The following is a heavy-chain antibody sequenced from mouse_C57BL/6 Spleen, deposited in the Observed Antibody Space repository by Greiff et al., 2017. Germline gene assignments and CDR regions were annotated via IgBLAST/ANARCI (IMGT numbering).Heavy chain of an antibody. V-gene: IGHV1-64*01. CDR2: IHPNSGST. J-gene: IGHJ4*01. D-gene: IGHD4-1*01. CDR1: GYTFTSYW. Sequence: QVQLKQPGAELVKPGASVKLSCKASGYTFTSYWMHWVKQRPGQGLEWIGMIHPNSGSTNYNEKFKSKATLTVDKSSSTAYMQLSSLTSEDSAVYYCARENWDDAMDYWGQGTSVTVSS. CDR3: ARENWDDAMDY.